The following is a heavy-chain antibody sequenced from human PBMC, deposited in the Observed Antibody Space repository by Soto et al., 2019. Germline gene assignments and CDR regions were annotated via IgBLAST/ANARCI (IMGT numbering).Heavy chain of an antibody. V-gene: IGHV1-69*08. CDR2: IIPTVGTP. Sequence: QAQLVQSGAEVKKPGSSVSVSCKASGDTFNTYSISWLRQAPGQGLEWMGRIIPTVGTPNYAQKFQGRVTISADKSTSTAYMVLTSPPSDDTAVYYWATAGGSTFASAYNSYMDVWGKGTTVTVTS. CDR3: ATAGGSTFASAYNSYMDV. D-gene: IGHD3-10*01. CDR1: GDTFNTYS. J-gene: IGHJ6*03.